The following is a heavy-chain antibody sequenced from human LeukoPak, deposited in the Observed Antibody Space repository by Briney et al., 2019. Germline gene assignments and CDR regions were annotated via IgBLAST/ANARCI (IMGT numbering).Heavy chain of an antibody. CDR2: ISRTGNSI. J-gene: IGHJ4*02. CDR3: ARGPYSSNWYVDY. V-gene: IGHV3-48*03. D-gene: IGHD6-13*01. Sequence: GGSLRLSCTASGFTFGDYGMSWVRQAPGKGLEWISYISRTGNSIYYADSVKGRFTVSRDSAKNSLYLQMNSLRAEDTAVYYCARGPYSSNWYVDYWGQGTLVTVAS. CDR1: GFTFGDYG.